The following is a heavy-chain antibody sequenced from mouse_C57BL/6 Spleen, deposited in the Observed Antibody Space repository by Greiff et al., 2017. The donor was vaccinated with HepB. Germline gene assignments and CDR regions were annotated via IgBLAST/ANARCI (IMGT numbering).Heavy chain of an antibody. Sequence: DVQLQESGPGLVKPSQSLSLTCSVTGYSITSGYYWNWIRQFPGNKLEWMGYISYDGSNNYNPSLKNRISITRDTSKNQFFLKLNSVTTEDTATYYCATKRGFAYWGQGTLVTVSA. CDR3: ATKRGFAY. CDR2: ISYDGSN. J-gene: IGHJ3*01. V-gene: IGHV3-6*01. CDR1: GYSITSGYY.